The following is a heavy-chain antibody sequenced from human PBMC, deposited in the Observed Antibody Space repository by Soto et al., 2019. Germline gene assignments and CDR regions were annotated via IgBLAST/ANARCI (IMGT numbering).Heavy chain of an antibody. Sequence: SETLSLTCTVSGGSISSGDYYWSWIRQPAGKGLEWIGYIYYSGSTYYNPSLKSRVTISVDTSKNQFSLKLSSVTAADTAVYYCARVPGGLVVAATPFYGMDVWGQGTTVTVSS. J-gene: IGHJ6*02. CDR3: ARVPGGLVVAATPFYGMDV. CDR2: IYYSGST. CDR1: GGSISSGDYY. D-gene: IGHD2-15*01. V-gene: IGHV4-30-4*01.